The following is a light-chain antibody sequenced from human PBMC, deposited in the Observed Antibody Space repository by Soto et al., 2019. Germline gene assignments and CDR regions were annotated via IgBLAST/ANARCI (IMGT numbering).Light chain of an antibody. CDR1: QSVSSD. Sequence: IQMTQSPSSLSASVGDRVIITCRASQSVSSDLNWYQQKAGKPPKLLIYDASSLESGVPSRFSGSGSGTEFTLTISSLQPDDFATYYCQQYNSYPWTFGQGTKVDIK. CDR2: DAS. J-gene: IGKJ1*01. V-gene: IGKV1-13*02. CDR3: QQYNSYPWT.